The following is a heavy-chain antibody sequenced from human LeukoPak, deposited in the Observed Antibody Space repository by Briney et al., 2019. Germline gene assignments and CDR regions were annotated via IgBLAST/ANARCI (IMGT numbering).Heavy chain of an antibody. D-gene: IGHD3-16*02. CDR2: IYYSGST. V-gene: IGHV4-31*03. J-gene: IGHJ4*02. CDR1: GGSISSGGYY. CDR3: ATSTLGIVLRFDY. Sequence: SETLSLTCTVSGGSISSGGYYWSWLRQHPGKGLEWIGYIYYSGSTYYNPSLKSRVTISVDTSKNQFSLKLSSVTAADTAVYYCATSTLGIVLRFDYWGQGTLVTVSS.